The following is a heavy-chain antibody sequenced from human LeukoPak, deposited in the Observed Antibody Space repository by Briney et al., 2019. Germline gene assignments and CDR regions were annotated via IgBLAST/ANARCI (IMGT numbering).Heavy chain of an antibody. CDR2: IYTSGST. Sequence: SETLSLTCTVSGGSISSGSYCGSWIRQPAGKGLEWIGRIYTSGSTNYNPSLKSRVTISVDTSKNQFSLKLSSVTAADTAVYYCARELEEESRSPSLGYYYYYMDVWGKGTTVTISS. V-gene: IGHV4-61*02. CDR3: ARELEEESRSPSLGYYYYYMDV. D-gene: IGHD3-16*01. CDR1: GGSISSGSYC. J-gene: IGHJ6*03.